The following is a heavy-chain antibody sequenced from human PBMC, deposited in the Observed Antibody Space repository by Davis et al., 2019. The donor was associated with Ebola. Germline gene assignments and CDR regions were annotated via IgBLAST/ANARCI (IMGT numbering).Heavy chain of an antibody. J-gene: IGHJ4*02. V-gene: IGHV3-73*01. CDR3: VKGDFVAARPGAY. D-gene: IGHD6-6*01. CDR1: GFTFSGSA. Sequence: GESLKISCAASGFTFSGSAMHWVRQASGKGLEWVGRIRSKANSYATAYAASVKGRFTISRDDSKNTAYLQMNSLKTEDTAVYYCVKGDFVAARPGAYWGQGTLVTVSS. CDR2: IRSKANSYAT.